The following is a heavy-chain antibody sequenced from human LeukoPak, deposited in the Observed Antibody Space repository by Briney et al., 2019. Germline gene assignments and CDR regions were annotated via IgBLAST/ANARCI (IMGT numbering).Heavy chain of an antibody. CDR1: GFTVSSNY. Sequence: GGSLRLSCAASGFTVSSNYMSWVRQAPGKGLEWVSVIYTGGDTYYADSVKGRFTISRDNSKNTLYLQMNSLRDEDTAVYYCARGRYEISAAMDVWGQGTTVTVSS. J-gene: IGHJ6*02. CDR3: ARGRYEISAAMDV. V-gene: IGHV3-66*01. CDR2: IYTGGDT. D-gene: IGHD5-12*01.